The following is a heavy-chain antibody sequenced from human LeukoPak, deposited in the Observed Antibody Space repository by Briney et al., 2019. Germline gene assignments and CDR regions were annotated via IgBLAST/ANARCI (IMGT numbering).Heavy chain of an antibody. CDR2: INHSGST. D-gene: IGHD5-18*01. V-gene: IGHV4-34*01. CDR1: GGSFNGYY. CDR3: ARWAPTWGYSYGQHYYGMDV. Sequence: SETLSLTCAVYGGSFNGYYWSWIRQPPGKGLEWIGEINHSGSTNYNPSLKSRVTISVDTSKNQFSLKLSSVTAADTAVYYCARWAPTWGYSYGQHYYGMDVWGQGTTVTVSS. J-gene: IGHJ6*02.